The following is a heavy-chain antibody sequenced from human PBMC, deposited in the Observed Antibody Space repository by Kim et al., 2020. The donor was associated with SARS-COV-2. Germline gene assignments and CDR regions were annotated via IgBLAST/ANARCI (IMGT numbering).Heavy chain of an antibody. J-gene: IGHJ3*02. CDR3: TRVPVTTLAFWDAFD. CDR2: IRSKANSYAT. Sequence: GGSLRLSCAASGFIFSGSAMHWVRQASGKGLEWVGRIRSKANSYATAYAASVKGRFTISRDDSKTTTYLQMNSLKTADTAVYYCTRVPVTTLAFWDAFD. CDR1: GFIFSGSA. D-gene: IGHD1-1*01. V-gene: IGHV3-73*01.